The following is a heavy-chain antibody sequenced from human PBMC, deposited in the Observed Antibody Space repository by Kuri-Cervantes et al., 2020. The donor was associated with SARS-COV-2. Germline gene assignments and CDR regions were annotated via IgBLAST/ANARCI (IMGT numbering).Heavy chain of an antibody. CDR1: GFTFSSYG. Sequence: GESLKISCAASGFTFSSYGMHWVRQAPGKGLEWVAVIWYDGSNKYYADSVKGRFTISRDNSKNTLYLQMNSLRAEDTAVYYCARDRDYYDSSGYPYFDYWGQGSLVTSPQ. J-gene: IGHJ4*02. CDR3: ARDRDYYDSSGYPYFDY. V-gene: IGHV3-33*08. CDR2: IWYDGSNK. D-gene: IGHD3-22*01.